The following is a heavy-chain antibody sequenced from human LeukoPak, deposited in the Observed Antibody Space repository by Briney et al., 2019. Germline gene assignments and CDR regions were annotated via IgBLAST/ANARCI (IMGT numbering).Heavy chain of an antibody. J-gene: IGHJ4*02. D-gene: IGHD3-22*01. CDR2: IYSGGST. V-gene: IGHV3-53*01. CDR1: EFTVSSNY. CDR3: ARVVGRRAGCDSSGYSDY. Sequence: PGGSLRLSCAASEFTVSSNYMSWVRQAPGKGLEWVSVIYSGGSTYYADSVKGRFTISRDNSKNTLYLQMHSLRAEDTAVYYCARVVGRRAGCDSSGYSDYWGQGTLVTVSS.